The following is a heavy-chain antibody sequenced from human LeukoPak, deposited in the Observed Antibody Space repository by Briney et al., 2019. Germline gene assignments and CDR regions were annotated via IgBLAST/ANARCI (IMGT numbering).Heavy chain of an antibody. V-gene: IGHV4-4*07. CDR3: VSAKFLVRGVSWFDP. CDR1: GGSISNYY. J-gene: IGHJ5*02. Sequence: SETLSLTCTVSGGSISNYYWSWIRQPAGKGLEWIGRINTSGSTNYNPSLKSRVTISVDTSKNQFSLILTSVTAADTAVYYCVSAKFLVRGVSWFDPWGQGTLVTVSS. CDR2: INTSGST. D-gene: IGHD3-10*01.